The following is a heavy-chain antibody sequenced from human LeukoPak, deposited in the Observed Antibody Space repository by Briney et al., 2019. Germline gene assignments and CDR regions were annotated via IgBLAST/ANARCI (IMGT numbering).Heavy chain of an antibody. V-gene: IGHV4-59*01. CDR2: IYYSGST. Sequence: TSETLSLTCTVSGGSISSYYWSWIRQPPGKGLEWIGYIYYSGSTNYNPSLKSRVTISVDTSKNQFSLKLSSVTAADTAVCYCAATGGNSFPIDYWGQGTLVTVSS. D-gene: IGHD4-23*01. CDR1: GGSISSYY. CDR3: AATGGNSFPIDY. J-gene: IGHJ4*02.